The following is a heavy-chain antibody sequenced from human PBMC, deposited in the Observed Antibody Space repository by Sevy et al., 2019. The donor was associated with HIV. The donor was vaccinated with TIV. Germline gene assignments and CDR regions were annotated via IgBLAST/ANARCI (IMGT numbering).Heavy chain of an antibody. Sequence: SETLSLTCTVSGGSISSYYWSWIRQPPGKGLEWIGYIYYSGSTNYNPSLKSRVTISVDTSKNQFSLKLSSVTAADTAVYYCARGCEYSSCACYYYYGMDVWGQGTTVTVSS. J-gene: IGHJ6*02. V-gene: IGHV4-59*01. CDR3: ARGCEYSSCACYYYYGMDV. CDR2: IYYSGST. D-gene: IGHD6-6*01. CDR1: GGSISSYY.